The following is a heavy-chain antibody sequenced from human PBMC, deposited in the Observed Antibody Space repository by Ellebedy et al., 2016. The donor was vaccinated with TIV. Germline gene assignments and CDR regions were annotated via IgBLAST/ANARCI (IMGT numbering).Heavy chain of an antibody. D-gene: IGHD4-17*01. Sequence: GESLKISXAASGFVFRRYGMYWVRQAPGKGLEWVSTISASGGNTYYADSVKGRFTISRDSSKNTLYLQMNSLRAEDTAVYYCASGVMTTVTTGEDFWGQGTLVTVSS. CDR2: ISASGGNT. CDR3: ASGVMTTVTTGEDF. V-gene: IGHV3-23*01. J-gene: IGHJ4*02. CDR1: GFVFRRYG.